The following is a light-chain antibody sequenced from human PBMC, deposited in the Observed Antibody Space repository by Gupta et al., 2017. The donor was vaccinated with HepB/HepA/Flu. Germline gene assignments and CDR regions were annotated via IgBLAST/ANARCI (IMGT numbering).Light chain of an antibody. Sequence: SYVLIQRPSGPVPPGKTAGINCGGNNIGSKGVHWYRQRPGPAPALVNFYGSDRPSGIPERFAGYNSGTTATLTIGRVTAGDEADYHCPGGDSASGHGVFGGGTKLTVL. V-gene: IGLV3-21*04. CDR3: PGGDSASGHGV. CDR1: NIGSKG. J-gene: IGLJ3*02. CDR2: YGS.